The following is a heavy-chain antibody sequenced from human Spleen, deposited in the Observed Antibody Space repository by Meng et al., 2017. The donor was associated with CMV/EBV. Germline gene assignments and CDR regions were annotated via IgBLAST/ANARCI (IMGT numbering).Heavy chain of an antibody. V-gene: IGHV3-23*01. D-gene: IGHD2-8*01. CDR3: ARGGVRARMDV. CDR2: ISVSGGST. J-gene: IGHJ6*02. Sequence: GESLKISCAASGFTLSSYAMCWVRQAPGKGLEWVSIISVSGGSTNYADSVKGRFTISRDNSKNTLYLQMNNLRAEDTAVYYCARGGVRARMDVWGQGATVTVSS. CDR1: GFTLSSYA.